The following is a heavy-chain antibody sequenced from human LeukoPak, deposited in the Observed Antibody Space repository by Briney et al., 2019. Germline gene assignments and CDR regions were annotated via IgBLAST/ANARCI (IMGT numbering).Heavy chain of an antibody. V-gene: IGHV3-74*01. CDR1: GFTLSNYC. CDR3: ARDSGRSRDYGMDV. CDR2: IIAAGTSS. J-gene: IGHJ6*02. Sequence: GPSLRLSCAAAGFTLSNYCIHWVRHAPGKGLVCVSRIIAAGTSSSYADSVAGRFSIARDNGKNSLYKQVNSLRAKETSIYYCARDSGRSRDYGMDVRGQGTTGTVS.